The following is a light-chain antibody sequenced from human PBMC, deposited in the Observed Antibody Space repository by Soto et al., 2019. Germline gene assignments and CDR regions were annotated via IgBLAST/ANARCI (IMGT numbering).Light chain of an antibody. CDR1: QAIRTA. CDR3: LLDFRYFWA. V-gene: IGKV1-6*02. CDR2: AAS. Sequence: AIQLTQSPSSLSASLGDRVTITFRASQAIRTALGWYQQKPGKVPKLLIYAASTLQSGVPSRFSGSGSGTDFTLTISSLQPEDFATYYCLLDFRYFWAFGQGTKVDIK. J-gene: IGKJ1*01.